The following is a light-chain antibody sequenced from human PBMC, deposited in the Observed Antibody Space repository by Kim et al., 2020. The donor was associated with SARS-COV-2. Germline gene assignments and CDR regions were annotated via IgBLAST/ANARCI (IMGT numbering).Light chain of an antibody. Sequence: QPVLTQPPSASGTPGQRVTISCSGSTSNIGTNYVSWYQKVPGTSPKLLIYRNNQRPSGVPDRFSGSKSDTSASLAISGLRSEDEGDYYCAAWDDSLSGHVIFGGGTQLTVL. V-gene: IGLV1-47*01. CDR2: RNN. CDR3: AAWDDSLSGHVI. CDR1: TSNIGTNY. J-gene: IGLJ2*01.